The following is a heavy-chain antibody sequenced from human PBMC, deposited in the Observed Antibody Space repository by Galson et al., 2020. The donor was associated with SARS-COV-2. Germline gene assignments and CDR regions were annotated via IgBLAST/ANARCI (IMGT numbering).Heavy chain of an antibody. Sequence: GGSLRLSCAASGFIFSNYWMTWVRQTPGKGLEWVANIKHDGSEKYYVDSVKGRFTISRDNAKNSLFLQMNSLRAEDTAVYYCARHTSVGWYESLFDYWGQGTLVTVSS. CDR3: ARHTSVGWYESLFDY. D-gene: IGHD6-19*01. CDR2: IKHDGSEK. V-gene: IGHV3-7*01. J-gene: IGHJ4*02. CDR1: GFIFSNYW.